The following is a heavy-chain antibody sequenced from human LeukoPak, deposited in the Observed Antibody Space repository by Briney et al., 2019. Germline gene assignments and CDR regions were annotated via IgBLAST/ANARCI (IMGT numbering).Heavy chain of an antibody. V-gene: IGHV3-7*01. CDR1: GFTFSIYW. Sequence: GGSLRLSCAASGFTFSIYWMSWVRQAPGKGLEWVANIKQDGSEKYYVDSVKGRFTISRDNAKNSLYLQMNSLRAEDTAVYYCARVPSARMGYFDYWGQGTLVTVSS. CDR3: ARVPSARMGYFDY. J-gene: IGHJ4*02. CDR2: IKQDGSEK. D-gene: IGHD2-8*01.